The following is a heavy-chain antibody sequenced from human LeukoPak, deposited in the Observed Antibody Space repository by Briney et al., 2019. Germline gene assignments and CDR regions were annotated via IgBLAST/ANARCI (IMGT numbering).Heavy chain of an antibody. CDR3: ARSRDGYKIFDC. D-gene: IGHD5-24*01. V-gene: IGHV4-4*02. CDR1: GGTISSINW. Sequence: PSGTLSLTCAVSGGTISSINWWSWVRQPPGKGLEWIGEIYHSGSPNYNPSLKSRVTISVDKSKNQFSLKLTSVTAADTALYYCARSRDGYKIFDCWGQGTLVTVSS. J-gene: IGHJ4*02. CDR2: IYHSGSP.